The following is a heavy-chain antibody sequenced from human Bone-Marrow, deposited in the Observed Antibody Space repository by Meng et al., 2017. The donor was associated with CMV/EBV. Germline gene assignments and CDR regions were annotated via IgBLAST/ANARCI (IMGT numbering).Heavy chain of an antibody. Sequence: LRLSCTVSGGPISSGGYYWSWIRQHPGKGLEWIGYIYYSGSTYYNPSLKSRVTISVDTSRNQFSLKVSAVTAADTAVYYCARNQAPEDTVALWGQGTMVTVSS. J-gene: IGHJ3*01. CDR3: ARNQAPEDTVAL. CDR2: IYYSGST. CDR1: GGPISSGGYY. V-gene: IGHV4-31*03. D-gene: IGHD1-14*01.